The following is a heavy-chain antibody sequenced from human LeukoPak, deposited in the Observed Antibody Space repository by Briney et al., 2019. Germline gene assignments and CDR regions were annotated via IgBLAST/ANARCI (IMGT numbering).Heavy chain of an antibody. Sequence: GGSLRLSCAASGFTFTNFWMTWLRQGPGKGLEWVANIRGDGITKYYADSVKGRFIISRDNTKKSLFLQMNSLRVDDSAFYYCARGLGSSSGLYFDPWGQGALVTVSS. D-gene: IGHD2-15*01. CDR3: ARGLGSSSGLYFDP. CDR1: GFTFTNFW. J-gene: IGHJ5*02. V-gene: IGHV3-7*01. CDR2: IRGDGITK.